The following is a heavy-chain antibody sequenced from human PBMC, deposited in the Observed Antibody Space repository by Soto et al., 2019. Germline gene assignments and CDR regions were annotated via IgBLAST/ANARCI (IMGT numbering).Heavy chain of an antibody. D-gene: IGHD6-13*01. V-gene: IGHV1-8*02. J-gene: IGHJ6*02. CDR3: GRGPSPRAPAGGTPYYYAMDV. Sequence: ASVKVSCKASGYDFTAYDIDWVRQASGQGLEWMGWMNPINGATGTARRFQGRVSLSRNTATGTAYLELTSLRSDDTAVYYCGRGPSPRAPAGGTPYYYAMDVWGQGTTVTVSS. CDR1: GYDFTAYD. CDR2: MNPINGAT.